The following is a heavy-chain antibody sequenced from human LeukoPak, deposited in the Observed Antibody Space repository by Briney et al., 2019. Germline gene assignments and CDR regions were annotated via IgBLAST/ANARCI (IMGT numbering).Heavy chain of an antibody. CDR3: AKDHVGYCSGGSCYAFFDY. Sequence: GRSLRLSCAASGFTLSSYGMHWVRQAPGKGLEWVAVISYDGSNKYYADSVKGRFTISRDNSKNTLYLQMNSLRAEDTAVYYCAKDHVGYCSGGSCYAFFDYWGQGTLVTVSS. V-gene: IGHV3-30*18. J-gene: IGHJ4*02. D-gene: IGHD2-15*01. CDR1: GFTLSSYG. CDR2: ISYDGSNK.